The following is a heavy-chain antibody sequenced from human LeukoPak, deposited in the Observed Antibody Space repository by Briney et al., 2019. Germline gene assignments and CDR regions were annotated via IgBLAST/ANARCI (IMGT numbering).Heavy chain of an antibody. CDR1: GFTLGDHA. D-gene: IGHD3-16*01. V-gene: IGHV3-49*04. J-gene: IGHJ6*03. CDR3: TRDRWGYSRWADYYYYYYMDV. Sequence: PGGSLRLSCTACGFTLGDHAMSWVRQAPGKGLEWVGFIRSKAYGGTTEYAASVKGRFTISRDDSKSIAYLQMNSLKTEDTAVYYCTRDRWGYSRWADYYYYYYMDVWGKGTTVTVS. CDR2: IRSKAYGGTT.